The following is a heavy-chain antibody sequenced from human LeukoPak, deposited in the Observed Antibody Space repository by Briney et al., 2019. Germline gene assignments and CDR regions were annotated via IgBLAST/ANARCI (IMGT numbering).Heavy chain of an antibody. CDR2: IYSGGVT. D-gene: IGHD6-13*01. V-gene: IGHV3-66*01. J-gene: IGHJ3*02. CDR1: GFSVSSNY. Sequence: GGSLRLSCAASGFSVSSNYMSWVRQAPGKGLEWVSVIYSGGVTYYADSVKDRFTISRDNSKNMLYLQMNSLGAEDTAVYYCARNIAGWAFDIWGQGTMVTVSS. CDR3: ARNIAGWAFDI.